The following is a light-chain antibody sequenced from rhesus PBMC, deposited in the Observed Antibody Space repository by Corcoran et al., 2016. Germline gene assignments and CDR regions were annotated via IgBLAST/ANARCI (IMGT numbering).Light chain of an antibody. J-gene: IGKJ3*01. CDR3: QQRNSYPFT. Sequence: IQSTQSPSSLSASVGDRVTITCRASKGISSYLAWYQPKPGKAPKFLIYDASNLQSGVPSRFSGSGSGTVVTLTISSLQPEDFAVYYCQQRNSYPFTFGPGTKLNIK. V-gene: IGKV1-38*01. CDR1: KGISSY. CDR2: DAS.